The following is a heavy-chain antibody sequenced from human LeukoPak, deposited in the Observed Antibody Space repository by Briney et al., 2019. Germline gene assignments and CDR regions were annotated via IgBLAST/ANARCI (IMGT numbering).Heavy chain of an antibody. J-gene: IGHJ4*02. D-gene: IGHD6-13*01. Sequence: GGSLRLSCAASGFTFSSYEMNWVRQAPGKGLELVPYISSGGSSTHFADSVKGRFIISRDNAKNSLYLQMNSLRAEDTAVYYCARDRGGSWTGSSQHFDYWGQGTLATVSS. V-gene: IGHV3-48*03. CDR2: ISSGGSST. CDR3: ARDRGGSWTGSSQHFDY. CDR1: GFTFSSYE.